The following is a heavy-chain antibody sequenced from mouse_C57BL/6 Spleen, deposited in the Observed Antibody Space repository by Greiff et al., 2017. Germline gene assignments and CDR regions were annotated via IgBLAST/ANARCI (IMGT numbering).Heavy chain of an antibody. CDR3: ARSTTVVATTNFDY. CDR2: IDPSDSYT. V-gene: IGHV1-69*01. CDR1: GYTFTSYW. Sequence: QVQLQQSGAELVMPGASVKLSCKASGYTFTSYWMHWVKQRPGQGLEWIGEIDPSDSYTNYNQKFKGKSTLTVDKSSSTAYMQLSSLTSEDSAVYYCARSTTVVATTNFDYWCQGTTRTVSS. J-gene: IGHJ2*01. D-gene: IGHD1-1*01.